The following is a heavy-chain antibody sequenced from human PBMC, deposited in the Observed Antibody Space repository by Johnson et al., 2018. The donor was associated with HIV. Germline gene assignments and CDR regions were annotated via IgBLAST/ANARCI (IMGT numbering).Heavy chain of an antibody. CDR2: IAYDGSNK. CDR1: GFTFSSFA. Sequence: VQLVESGGGLVQPGGSLRLSCVASGFTFSSFALNLVRQAPGKGLEWMAVIAYDGSNKYYADSVKGRFTISRDNSKNTLYLQMNSLRAEDTAVYYCARDERRIAAAGTRGDAFDIWGQGTMVT. J-gene: IGHJ3*02. D-gene: IGHD6-13*01. V-gene: IGHV3-30-3*01. CDR3: ARDERRIAAAGTRGDAFDI.